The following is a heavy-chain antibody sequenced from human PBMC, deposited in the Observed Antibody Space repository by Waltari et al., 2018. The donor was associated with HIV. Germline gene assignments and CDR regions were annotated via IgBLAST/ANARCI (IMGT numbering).Heavy chain of an antibody. CDR3: ARDPVYSGSSLVYYFDY. V-gene: IGHV3-48*01. CDR2: ISSSSSTI. CDR1: GFTFRDYS. Sequence: EVQLVESGGGLVQPGGSLRLSCAGSGFTFRDYSMNWVRQAPGKGLEWVSYISSSSSTIYYADSVKGRFTISRDNAKNSLYLQMNSLRAEDTAVYYCARDPVYSGSSLVYYFDYWGQGTLVTVSS. D-gene: IGHD6-6*01. J-gene: IGHJ4*02.